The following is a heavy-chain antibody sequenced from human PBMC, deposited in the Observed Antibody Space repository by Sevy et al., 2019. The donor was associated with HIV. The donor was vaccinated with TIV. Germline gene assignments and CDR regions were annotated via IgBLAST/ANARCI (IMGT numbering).Heavy chain of an antibody. J-gene: IGHJ4*02. D-gene: IGHD1-26*01. Sequence: GGSLRLSCAASGFTFRSYVMNWVRQAPGKGPEWVSGISGSGGSTYYADSVKGRFTISRDNSKDRLYLQMNSLRAEDTAVYYCAKDGGVGATHFDYWGQGTLVTVSS. V-gene: IGHV3-23*01. CDR3: AKDGGVGATHFDY. CDR2: ISGSGGST. CDR1: GFTFRSYV.